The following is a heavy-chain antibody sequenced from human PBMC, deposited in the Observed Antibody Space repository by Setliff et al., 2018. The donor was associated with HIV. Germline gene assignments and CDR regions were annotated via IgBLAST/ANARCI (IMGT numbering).Heavy chain of an antibody. Sequence: SETLSLTCAVYGGSFNGYYWSWIRQPPGKGLEWVGEINHSGSTNYNSSLKSRVTMSVDKSKNQFSLMLSSVTAADTAVYYCARARRAGSVPKYFQHWGQGTLVTVSS. CDR2: INHSGST. J-gene: IGHJ1*01. D-gene: IGHD2-15*01. V-gene: IGHV4-34*01. CDR1: GGSFNGYY. CDR3: ARARRAGSVPKYFQH.